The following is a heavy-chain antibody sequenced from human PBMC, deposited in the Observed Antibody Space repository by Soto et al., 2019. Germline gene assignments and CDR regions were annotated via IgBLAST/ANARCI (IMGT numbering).Heavy chain of an antibody. Sequence: ETLSLTCTVSGGSTSSYYWSWIRQPPGKGLEWIGYIYYSGSTNYNPSLKSRVTISVDTSKNQFSLKLSSVTAADTAVYYCARKVSGVVTYNWFDPWGQGTLVTVSS. J-gene: IGHJ5*02. CDR3: ARKVSGVVTYNWFDP. CDR1: GGSTSSYY. CDR2: IYYSGST. V-gene: IGHV4-59*01. D-gene: IGHD3-3*01.